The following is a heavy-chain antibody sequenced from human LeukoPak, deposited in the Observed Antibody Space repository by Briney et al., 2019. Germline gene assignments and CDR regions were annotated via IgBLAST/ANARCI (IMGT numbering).Heavy chain of an antibody. Sequence: SETLSLTCTVSGGSLSNYYWSWVRQPPGKGLEWIGYIYHNGKTNYNPSLRRRLTISLETSKTQFSLDLNSMTAADTAIYCCARASEGIGFFDYWGQGILVTVSS. D-gene: IGHD2-2*03. CDR1: GGSLSNYY. J-gene: IGHJ4*02. V-gene: IGHV4-59*01. CDR3: ARASEGIGFFDY. CDR2: IYHNGKT.